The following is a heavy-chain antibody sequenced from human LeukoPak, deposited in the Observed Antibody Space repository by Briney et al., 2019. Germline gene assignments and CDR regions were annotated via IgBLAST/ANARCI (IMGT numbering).Heavy chain of an antibody. D-gene: IGHD5-12*01. Sequence: ASVKLSCTASVYTFSSYYLHWVRQAPGRRLEWRGIINPDGGSTTYAQKIQARVTRTRDMSTSPIYREVNSLRSEETAVYYCARAYSDYGGYFDYWGQGTLVTVSS. CDR3: ARAYSDYGGYFDY. CDR1: VYTFSSYY. CDR2: INPDGGST. J-gene: IGHJ4*02. V-gene: IGHV1-46*01.